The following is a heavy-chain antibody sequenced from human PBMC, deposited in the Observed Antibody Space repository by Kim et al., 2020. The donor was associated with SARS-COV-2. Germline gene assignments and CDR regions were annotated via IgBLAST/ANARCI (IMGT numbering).Heavy chain of an antibody. V-gene: IGHV1-69*01. Sequence: IFDTANYSQKFQGRVPITADASTSTAYMELSSLRSEDTAVYYCARDEGSYWGQGTLVTVSS. CDR2: IFDTA. J-gene: IGHJ4*02. CDR3: ARDEGSY.